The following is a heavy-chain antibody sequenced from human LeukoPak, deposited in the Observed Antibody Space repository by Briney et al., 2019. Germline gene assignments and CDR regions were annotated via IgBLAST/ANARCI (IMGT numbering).Heavy chain of an antibody. CDR1: GYTFTSYD. J-gene: IGHJ6*02. D-gene: IGHD3-22*01. V-gene: IGHV1-8*01. CDR3: ARGMGQSSTMIENYYGMDV. CDR2: MNPNSGNT. Sequence: ASVKVSCKASGYTFTSYDINWVRQATGQGLEWMGWMNPNSGNTGYAQKFQGRVTMTRNTSISTAYMELSSLRSEDTAVYYCARGMGQSSTMIENYYGMDVWGQGTTVTVSS.